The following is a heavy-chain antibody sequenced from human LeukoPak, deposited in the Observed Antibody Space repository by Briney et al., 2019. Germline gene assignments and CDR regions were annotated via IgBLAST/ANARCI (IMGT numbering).Heavy chain of an antibody. V-gene: IGHV3-7*04. J-gene: IGHJ4*02. CDR3: ARGGASYYDFWSGYYTFDY. Sequence: GSLRLSCAASGFTFSSYWMSWVRQAPGKGLEWVANIKQDGSEKYYVDSVKGRFTISRDNAKNSLYLQMNSLRAEDTAVYYCARGGASYYDFWSGYYTFDYWGQGTLVTVSS. D-gene: IGHD3-3*01. CDR1: GFTFSSYW. CDR2: IKQDGSEK.